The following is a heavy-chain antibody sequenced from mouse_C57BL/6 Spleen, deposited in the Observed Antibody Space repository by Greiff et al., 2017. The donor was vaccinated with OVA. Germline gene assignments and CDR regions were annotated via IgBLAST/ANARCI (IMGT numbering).Heavy chain of an antibody. CDR1: GYTFTNYW. CDR3: AREWNYYGSSLYFDY. J-gene: IGHJ2*01. Sequence: QVQLQQSGAELVRPGPSVKMSCKASGYTFTNYWIGWAKQRPGHGLEWIGDIYPGGGYTNYNEKFKGKATLTADKSSSTAYMQFISLTSDDAAIYYCAREWNYYGSSLYFDYWGQGTTLTVSS. V-gene: IGHV1-63*01. CDR2: IYPGGGYT. D-gene: IGHD1-1*01.